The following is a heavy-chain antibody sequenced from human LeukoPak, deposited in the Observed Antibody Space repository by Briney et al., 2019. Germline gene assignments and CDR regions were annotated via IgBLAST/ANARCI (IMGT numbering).Heavy chain of an antibody. D-gene: IGHD6-19*01. Sequence: ASVKASCKASGYTFTSYYMLWVRQAPGHGLEWMGIINPSGGSTSYAQKFQGRVTMTRDMSTSTVYMELSSLRSEDTAVYYCARVAPLSGWYDPGSYFDYWGQGTLVTVSS. CDR3: ARVAPLSGWYDPGSYFDY. CDR1: GYTFTSYY. CDR2: INPSGGST. J-gene: IGHJ4*02. V-gene: IGHV1-46*01.